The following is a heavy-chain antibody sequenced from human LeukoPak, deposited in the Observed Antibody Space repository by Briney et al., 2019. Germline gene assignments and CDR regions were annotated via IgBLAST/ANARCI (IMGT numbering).Heavy chain of an antibody. CDR3: AREGAYCGRDCSGVFDY. Sequence: GGSLRLSCAASGFTVSSNYMSWVGQAPGKGLEWVSVISDRGGTTYYADSVKGRFTISRDNSKNTLYLQMNSLRAEDTAVYYCAREGAYCGRDCSGVFDYWGQGTQVTVSS. J-gene: IGHJ4*02. V-gene: IGHV3-53*01. D-gene: IGHD2-21*02. CDR1: GFTVSSNY. CDR2: ISDRGGTT.